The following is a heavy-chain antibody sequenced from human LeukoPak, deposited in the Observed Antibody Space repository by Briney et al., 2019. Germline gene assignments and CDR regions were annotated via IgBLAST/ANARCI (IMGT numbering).Heavy chain of an antibody. V-gene: IGHV3-48*01. Sequence: GGSLRLSCAASGFTLSSYRMNWVRQAPGKGLEWISYISSNNYTIYYADSVKGRFTISRDNAKNTLYLQMNSLRAEDTAVYYCATLVTHDYWGQGTLVTVSS. CDR3: ATLVTHDY. CDR2: ISSNNYTI. CDR1: GFTLSSYR. D-gene: IGHD3-9*01. J-gene: IGHJ4*02.